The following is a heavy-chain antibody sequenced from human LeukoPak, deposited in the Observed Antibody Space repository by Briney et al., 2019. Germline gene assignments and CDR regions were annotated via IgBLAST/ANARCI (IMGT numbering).Heavy chain of an antibody. Sequence: PGGSLRLSCSASGFXFSSYAVHWVRQAPGKGLEYISSITNNGGTTYYTDSVKGRFTISRDNSKDTLYLQMSSLRAEDTAVYYCVRSHDIVGATYFDCWGQGTLVTVSS. D-gene: IGHD1-26*01. CDR2: ITNNGGTT. V-gene: IGHV3-64D*09. CDR1: GFXFSSYA. CDR3: VRSHDIVGATYFDC. J-gene: IGHJ4*02.